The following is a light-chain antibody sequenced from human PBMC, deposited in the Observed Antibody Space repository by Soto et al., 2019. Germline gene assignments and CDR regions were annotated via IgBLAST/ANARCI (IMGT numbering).Light chain of an antibody. V-gene: IGKV1-5*03. CDR3: QHYNSYSDA. J-gene: IGKJ1*01. Sequence: DIQMTQSPSTLSGSVGDRVTITCRASQTISSWLAWYQQKPGKAPKLLIYKASTLKSGVPSRFSGSGSGTEFTRTISSLQPDDFATYDCQHYNSYSDAFGQGTKVERK. CDR1: QTISSW. CDR2: KAS.